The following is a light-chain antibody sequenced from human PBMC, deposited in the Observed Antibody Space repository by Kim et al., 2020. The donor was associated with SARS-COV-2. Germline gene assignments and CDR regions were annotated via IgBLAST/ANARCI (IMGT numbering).Light chain of an antibody. CDR3: QAWDSSTAV. V-gene: IGLV3-1*01. J-gene: IGLJ3*02. CDR2: QDT. Sequence: SYELTQPPSVSVSPGQTASITCSGHKLGDKHAYWYQQKPGQSPVLVIYQDTKRPSGIPERFSGSNSGNTVTLTISGTQSMDEADYYCQAWDSSTAVFGGWTQLTVL. CDR1: KLGDKH.